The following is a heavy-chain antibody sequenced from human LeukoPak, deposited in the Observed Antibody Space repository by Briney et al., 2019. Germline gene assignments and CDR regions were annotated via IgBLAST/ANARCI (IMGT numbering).Heavy chain of an antibody. V-gene: IGHV3-7*03. CDR1: GFTFSSYW. CDR3: ATLPSSRGVIKRFDY. J-gene: IGHJ4*02. CDR2: IKQDGSEK. D-gene: IGHD3-10*01. Sequence: GGSLRLSCAASGFTFSSYWMSWVRQAPGKGLEWVANIKQDGSEKYYVDSVKGRFTISRDNAQNSLYLQMNSLRAEDTAVYSCATLPSSRGVIKRFDYWGQGTLVTVSS.